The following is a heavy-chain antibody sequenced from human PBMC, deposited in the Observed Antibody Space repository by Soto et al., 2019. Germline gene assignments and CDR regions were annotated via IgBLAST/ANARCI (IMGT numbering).Heavy chain of an antibody. CDR2: IYYSGST. Sequence: SETLSLTCTVSGGSISSGGYYWSWIRQHPGKGLEWIGYIYYSGSTYYNPSLKSRVTISVDTSKNQFSLKLSSVTAADTAVYYCARDRRFLLGVYGMDVWGQGTTVTVSS. V-gene: IGHV4-31*03. CDR1: GGSISSGGYY. CDR3: ARDRRFLLGVYGMDV. D-gene: IGHD6-13*01. J-gene: IGHJ6*02.